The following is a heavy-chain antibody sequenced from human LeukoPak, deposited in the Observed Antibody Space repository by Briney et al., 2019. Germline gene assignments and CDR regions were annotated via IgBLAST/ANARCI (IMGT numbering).Heavy chain of an antibody. CDR1: GFTFSTYT. D-gene: IGHD4-17*01. J-gene: IGHJ4*02. CDR3: ARDSHDYGDSDYFDY. CDR2: ISSSSTYI. Sequence: SGGSLRLSCAASGFTFSTYTMNWVRQAPGKGLEWVSSISSSSTYIYYADSLKGRFTISRDNAKNSLYLQMNSLRAEDTAVYYCARDSHDYGDSDYFDYWGQGTLVTVSS. V-gene: IGHV3-21*01.